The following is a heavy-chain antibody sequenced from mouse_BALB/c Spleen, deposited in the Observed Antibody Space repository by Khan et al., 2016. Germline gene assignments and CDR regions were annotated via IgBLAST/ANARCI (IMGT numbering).Heavy chain of an antibody. CDR3: ARYRYDSYWYFDV. V-gene: IGHV9-1*02. Sequence: QIQLVRSGPELKKPGETVKISCKASGYTFTNYGMNWVKQAPGKGLKWMGWINTYTGEPTYADDFKGRFAFSLETSASTAYLQINNLKNEDMATYFCARYRYDSYWYFDVWGAGTTVTVSS. CDR1: GYTFTNYG. CDR2: INTYTGEP. J-gene: IGHJ1*01. D-gene: IGHD2-14*01.